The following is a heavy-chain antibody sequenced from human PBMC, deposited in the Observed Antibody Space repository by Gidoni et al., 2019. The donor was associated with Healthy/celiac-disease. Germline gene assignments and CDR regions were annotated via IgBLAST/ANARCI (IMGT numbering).Heavy chain of an antibody. CDR3: ARDSTAAAKSG. V-gene: IGHV3-21*01. CDR2: ISSSSSYI. J-gene: IGHJ4*02. Sequence: EVQLVESGGGLVKPGGSLRLSCAASGSTFSSYSMNWVRQAPGKGLEGVSSISSSSSYIYYADSVKGRFTISRDNAKNSLYLQMNSLRAEDTAVYYCARDSTAAAKSGWGQGTLVTVSS. D-gene: IGHD6-13*01. CDR1: GSTFSSYS.